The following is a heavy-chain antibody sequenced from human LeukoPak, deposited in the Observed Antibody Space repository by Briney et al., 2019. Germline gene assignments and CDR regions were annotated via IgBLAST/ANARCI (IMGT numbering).Heavy chain of an antibody. V-gene: IGHV3-30-3*01. CDR1: GFTFSSYA. CDR3: ARSKDLYYFDY. Sequence: PGGSLRLSCAASGFTFSSYAMHWVRQASGKGLEWVAVISYDGSNKYYADSVKGRFTISRDNSKNTLYLQMNSLRAEDTAVYYCARSKDLYYFDYWGQGTLVTVSS. J-gene: IGHJ4*02. D-gene: IGHD4-11*01. CDR2: ISYDGSNK.